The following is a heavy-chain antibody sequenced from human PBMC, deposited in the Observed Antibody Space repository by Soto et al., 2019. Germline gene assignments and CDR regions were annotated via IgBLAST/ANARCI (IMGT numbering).Heavy chain of an antibody. CDR2: IIAIVGTA. CDR3: APTPPNPSGSYHDY. CDR1: GGTFSSYA. V-gene: IGHV1-69*01. J-gene: IGHJ4*02. Sequence: QVQLVQSGAEVKKPGSSVKGSCKASGGTFSSYAISWVRQAPGQGLEWMGGIIAIVGTASYEQKFQGRVTLTADESTSTAYMELSSLRSEHPAVYYCAPTPPNPSGSYHDYWGQGTXVXXSS. D-gene: IGHD1-26*01.